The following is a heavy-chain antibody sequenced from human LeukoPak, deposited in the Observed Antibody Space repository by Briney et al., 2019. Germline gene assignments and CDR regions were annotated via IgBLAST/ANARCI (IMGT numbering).Heavy chain of an antibody. CDR2: IYYSGST. CDR3: ARVFKSGYYYYMDV. CDR1: GGSISSHY. Sequence: SETLSLTCTVSGGSISSHYWSWIRQPPGKGLEWIGYIYYSGSTNYNPPLKSRVTISVDTSKNQFSLKLSSVTAADTAVYYCARVFKSGYYYYMDVWGKGTTVTVSS. J-gene: IGHJ6*03. V-gene: IGHV4-59*11.